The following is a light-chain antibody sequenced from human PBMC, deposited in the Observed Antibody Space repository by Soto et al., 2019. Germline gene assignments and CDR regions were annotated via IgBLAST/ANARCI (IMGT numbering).Light chain of an antibody. Sequence: ELTQSPSVSVAPGQTARITCGGNNIGIKNVHWFQQRPGQAPVLVVFDDDDRPSGIPDRFSGSNSGNTATLTISRVEAGDEADYYCQVWDSSVLHHVFGTGTKVTVL. V-gene: IGLV3-21*02. J-gene: IGLJ1*01. CDR2: DDD. CDR1: NIGIKN. CDR3: QVWDSSVLHHV.